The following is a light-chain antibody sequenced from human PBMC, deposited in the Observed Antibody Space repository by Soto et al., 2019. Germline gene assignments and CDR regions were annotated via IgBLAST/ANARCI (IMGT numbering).Light chain of an antibody. CDR3: AACDASLDGYV. CDR2: SYD. J-gene: IGLJ1*01. V-gene: IGLV1-44*01. Sequence: QSVLTQPPSASGTPGQRVTISCSTSSSNLGDNTVNWYQQVPGTAPKLLIYSYDQRPSGVPDRFSGSKSGTSASLAISGLQSEDEADYYCAACDASLDGYVFGTGTKLTVL. CDR1: SSNLGDNT.